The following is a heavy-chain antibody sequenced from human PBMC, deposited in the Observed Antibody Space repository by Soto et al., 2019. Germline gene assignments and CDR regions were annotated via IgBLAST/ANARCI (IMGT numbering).Heavy chain of an antibody. Sequence: QVQLVESGGGVVQPGRSLRLSCAASGFTFSSYGMHWVRQAPGKGLEWVAVIWYDGSNKYYADSVKGRFTISRDNSKNTLYLQMNSLRAEDTVVYYCARGGGYSGYDLDYWGQGTLVTVSS. CDR3: ARGGGYSGYDLDY. D-gene: IGHD5-12*01. CDR1: GFTFSSYG. J-gene: IGHJ4*02. V-gene: IGHV3-33*01. CDR2: IWYDGSNK.